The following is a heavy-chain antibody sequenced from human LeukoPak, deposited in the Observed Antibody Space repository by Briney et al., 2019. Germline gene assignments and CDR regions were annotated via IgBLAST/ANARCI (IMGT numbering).Heavy chain of an antibody. CDR1: GYTFTSYD. J-gene: IGHJ4*02. D-gene: IGHD3-22*01. Sequence: GASVKVSCKASGYTFTSYDINWVRQATGQGLEWMGWMNPNSGNTGYAQKFQGRVTMTTDTSTSTAYMELRSLRSDDTAVYYCARFWPYDSSGYCHDYWGQGTLVTVSS. CDR2: MNPNSGNT. V-gene: IGHV1-8*01. CDR3: ARFWPYDSSGYCHDY.